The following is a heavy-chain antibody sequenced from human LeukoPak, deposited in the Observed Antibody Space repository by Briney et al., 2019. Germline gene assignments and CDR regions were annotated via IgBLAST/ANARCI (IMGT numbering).Heavy chain of an antibody. D-gene: IGHD3-22*01. CDR3: ARIETYYYDSSGPADWFDP. V-gene: IGHV4-59*01. CDR1: GGSISSYY. J-gene: IGHJ5*02. CDR2: IYYSGST. Sequence: PSETLSLTCTVSGGSISSYYWSWIRRPPGKGLEWIGYIYYSGSTNYNPSLKSRVTISVDTSKNQFSLKLSSVTAADTAVYYCARIETYYYDSSGPADWFDPWGQGTLVTVSS.